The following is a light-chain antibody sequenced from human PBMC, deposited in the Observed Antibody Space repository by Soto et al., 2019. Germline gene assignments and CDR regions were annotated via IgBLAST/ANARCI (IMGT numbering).Light chain of an antibody. CDR3: QQNNNWPRT. V-gene: IGKV3-15*01. CDR1: QSVNSD. J-gene: IGKJ1*01. Sequence: ETVMTQSPATLSVSPGERATLSCRASQSVNSDLAWYQKKPGQAPRLLIYGASTRATGIPARFSGGGSGTEFTLTIRSLQSEDFAVYYCQQNNNWPRTFGQGTKVEIK. CDR2: GAS.